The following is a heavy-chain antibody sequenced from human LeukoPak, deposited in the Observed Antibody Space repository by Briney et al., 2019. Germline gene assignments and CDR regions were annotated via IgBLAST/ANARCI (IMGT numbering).Heavy chain of an antibody. CDR2: IYTSGST. CDR1: GGSISSGSYY. Sequence: SQTLSLTCTVSGGSISSGSYYWSWIRQPAGKGLERIGRIYTSGSTNYNPSLKSRVTISVDTSKNQFSLKLSSVTAADTAVYYCARDYYGSGSYFGGFDYWGQGTLVTVSS. CDR3: ARDYYGSGSYFGGFDY. D-gene: IGHD3-10*01. V-gene: IGHV4-61*02. J-gene: IGHJ4*02.